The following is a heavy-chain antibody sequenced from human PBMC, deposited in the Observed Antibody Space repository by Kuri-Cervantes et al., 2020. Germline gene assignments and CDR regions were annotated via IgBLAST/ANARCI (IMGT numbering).Heavy chain of an antibody. V-gene: IGHV3-21*01. CDR1: GFTFSSYS. CDR3: ARTFQSQNSGSYPH. Sequence: GESLKISCAASGFTFSSYSMNWVRQAPGKGLEWVSSISSSSSYIYYADSVKGRFTISRDNSKNTLYLQMNSLRVEDTAVYYCARTFQSQNSGSYPHWGQGTLVTVSS. D-gene: IGHD1-26*01. CDR2: ISSSSSYI. J-gene: IGHJ1*01.